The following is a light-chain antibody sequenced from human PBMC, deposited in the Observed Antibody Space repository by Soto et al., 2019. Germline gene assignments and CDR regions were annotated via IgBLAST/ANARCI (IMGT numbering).Light chain of an antibody. CDR3: SSYTTTNTYV. V-gene: IGLV2-14*01. CDR1: SSDVGGYNY. Sequence: QSALSQPASVSGSPGQSITISCTVTSSDVGGYNYVSWSQQHPGKAPKLMIYEVSNRPSGVSNRFSGSKSGNTASLTISGLQAEDEADYYCSSYTTTNTYVFGTGTRSQS. J-gene: IGLJ1*01. CDR2: EVS.